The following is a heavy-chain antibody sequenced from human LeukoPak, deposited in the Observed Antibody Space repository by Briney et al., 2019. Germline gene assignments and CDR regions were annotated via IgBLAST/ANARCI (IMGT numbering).Heavy chain of an antibody. J-gene: IGHJ5*02. CDR3: AGDSPYYYGSGSYMFDP. CDR1: GGTFSSYA. CDR2: IIPILGIA. V-gene: IGHV1-69*04. D-gene: IGHD3-10*01. Sequence: ASVKVSCKASGGTFSSYAISWVRQAPGQGLEWMGRIIPILGIANYAQKFQGRVTITRDTSASTAYMELSSLRSEDTAVYYCAGDSPYYYGSGSYMFDPWGQGTLVTVSS.